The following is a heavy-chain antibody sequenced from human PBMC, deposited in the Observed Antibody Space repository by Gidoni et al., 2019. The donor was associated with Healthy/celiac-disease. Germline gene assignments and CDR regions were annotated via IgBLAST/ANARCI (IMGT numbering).Heavy chain of an antibody. CDR3: AVGDYGDSDYYYYYGMDV. J-gene: IGHJ6*02. Sequence: QVQLQQWAAGLLKPSETLSLTCAVYGGSFSGYYWSWIRQPPGKGLEWIGEINHSGSTNYNPCLKSRVTISVDTSKNQFSLKLSSVTAADTAVYYCAVGDYGDSDYYYYYGMDVWGQGTTVTVSS. V-gene: IGHV4-34*01. CDR2: INHSGST. D-gene: IGHD4-17*01. CDR1: GGSFSGYY.